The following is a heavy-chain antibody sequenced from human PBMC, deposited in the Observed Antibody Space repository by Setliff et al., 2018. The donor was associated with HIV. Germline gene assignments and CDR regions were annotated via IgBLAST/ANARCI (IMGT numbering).Heavy chain of an antibody. V-gene: IGHV1-24*01. Sequence: ASVKVSCKISGYTLTELSIHWVRQAPGKGLEWMANFDPEDGETFYAQKFQGRLTMTEDTSTDTAYMELSSLRSEDTATYYCATDPGYSSTWYSESFQHWGQGTVVTVSS. D-gene: IGHD6-13*01. J-gene: IGHJ1*01. CDR3: ATDPGYSSTWYSESFQH. CDR1: GYTLTELS. CDR2: FDPEDGET.